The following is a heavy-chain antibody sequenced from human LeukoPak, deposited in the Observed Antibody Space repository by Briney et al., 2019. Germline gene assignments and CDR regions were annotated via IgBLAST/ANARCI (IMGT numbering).Heavy chain of an antibody. CDR1: GGSINNYH. CDR2: IHTSGGT. D-gene: IGHD6-19*01. Sequence: SETLSLTCTVSGGSINNYHWSWIRQPAGKGLEWIGQIHTSGGTNYNPPLKSRVTMSIDTPENQLSLTIRSVTAADTAVYYCARRDISSGWSFDYWGQGTLVTVTS. J-gene: IGHJ4*02. CDR3: ARRDISSGWSFDY. V-gene: IGHV4-4*07.